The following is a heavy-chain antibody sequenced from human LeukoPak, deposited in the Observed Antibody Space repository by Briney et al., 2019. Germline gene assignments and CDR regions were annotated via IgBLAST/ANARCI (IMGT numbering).Heavy chain of an antibody. J-gene: IGHJ3*01. CDR2: INQDGSEK. CDR1: GFSFPYG. D-gene: IGHD1-20*01. Sequence: GGSLRLSCEASGFSFPYGMSWVRQAPGKGLEWVANINQDGSEKYYVDSVKGRFTISRDNPKKSLYLQMNSLRAEDTAVYYCARDDYNWNVDAFEVWGQGSMVTVSS. V-gene: IGHV3-7*01. CDR3: ARDDYNWNVDAFEV.